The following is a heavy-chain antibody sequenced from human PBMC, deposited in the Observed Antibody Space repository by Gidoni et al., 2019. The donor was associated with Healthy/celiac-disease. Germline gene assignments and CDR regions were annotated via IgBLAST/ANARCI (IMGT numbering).Heavy chain of an antibody. D-gene: IGHD3-16*01. CDR3: ARGLGAMDV. CDR1: GGSFSGYY. Sequence: QVQLQQWGAGLLKPSETLSLTCAVYGGSFSGYYWNWIRQPPGKGLEWIGEINHSGSTNYNPSLKSRVTISVDTSKNQFSLKLSSVIAADTAVYYCARGLGAMDVWGQGTTVTVSS. CDR2: INHSGST. J-gene: IGHJ6*02. V-gene: IGHV4-34*01.